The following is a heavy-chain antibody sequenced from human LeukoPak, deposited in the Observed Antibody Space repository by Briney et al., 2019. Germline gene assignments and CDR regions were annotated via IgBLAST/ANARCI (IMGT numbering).Heavy chain of an antibody. CDR1: GGSISSYY. V-gene: IGHV4-59*01. CDR3: AALGGLDAFDI. D-gene: IGHD3/OR15-3a*01. Sequence: PSETLSLTCTVSGGSISSYYWSWIRQPPGKGLEWIGYIYYSGSTNYNPSLKSRVTISVDTSKNQFSLKLSSVTAADTAVYYCAALGGLDAFDIWGQGTMVTVSS. CDR2: IYYSGST. J-gene: IGHJ3*02.